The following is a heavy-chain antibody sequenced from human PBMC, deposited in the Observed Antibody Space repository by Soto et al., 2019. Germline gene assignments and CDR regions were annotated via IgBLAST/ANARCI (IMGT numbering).Heavy chain of an antibody. D-gene: IGHD3-3*02. V-gene: IGHV1-3*01. CDR3: ARDTETLGPRANDALDI. J-gene: IGHJ3*02. Sequence: SVKVPCKATGYTFSAYTMNWVRQAPGQSLEWMGWINAGSGNTKYSQNIQGRVSITRDTPASTVYMELTGLTSEDTAVYYCARDTETLGPRANDALDIWGRGTMVTVSS. CDR2: INAGSGNT. CDR1: GYTFSAYT.